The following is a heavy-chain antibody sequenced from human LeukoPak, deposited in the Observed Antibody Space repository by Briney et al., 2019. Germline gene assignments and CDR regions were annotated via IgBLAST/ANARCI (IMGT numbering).Heavy chain of an antibody. D-gene: IGHD2-21*01. CDR3: ARVAGEKFDY. J-gene: IGHJ4*02. CDR2: INPDESHT. CDR1: GFSFSTSW. Sequence: GGSLRLSCAASGFSFSTSWMAWVRQAPEKGLQWVGNINPDESHTDYIDSVKGRFTMSRDNAENSLFLQVHSLRDEDTAVYYCARVAGEKFDYWGQGTLVTVSS. V-gene: IGHV3-7*01.